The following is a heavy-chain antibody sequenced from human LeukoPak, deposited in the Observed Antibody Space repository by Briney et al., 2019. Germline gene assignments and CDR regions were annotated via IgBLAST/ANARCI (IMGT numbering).Heavy chain of an antibody. J-gene: IGHJ3*02. CDR2: IYYSGST. D-gene: IGHD6-13*01. CDR3: ARRAAAVIDAFDI. V-gene: IGHV4-39*01. Sequence: SETLSLTCTVSGGSISSSSYYWGWIRQPPGKGLEWIGSIYYSGSTYYNPSLKSRVTISVDTSKNQFSLKLSSVPAADTAVYYCARRAAAVIDAFDIWGQGTMVTVSS. CDR1: GGSISSSSYY.